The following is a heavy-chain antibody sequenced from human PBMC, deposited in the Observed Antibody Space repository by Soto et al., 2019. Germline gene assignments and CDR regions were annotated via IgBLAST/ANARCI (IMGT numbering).Heavy chain of an antibody. CDR1: GFTFSSYA. V-gene: IGHV3-23*01. D-gene: IGHD1-1*01. J-gene: IGHJ4*02. CDR2: INGGGDST. CDR3: ARGWTFDL. Sequence: GGSLRLSCAASGFTFSSYAMSWVRQAPGKGLERVSGINGGGDSTYFADSVRGRFTISRDNSKNTLFLQMNSLRAEDTAVYYCARGWTFDLWGQGTLVTVSS.